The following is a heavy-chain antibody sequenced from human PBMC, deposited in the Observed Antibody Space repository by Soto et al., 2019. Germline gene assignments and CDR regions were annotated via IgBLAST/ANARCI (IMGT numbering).Heavy chain of an antibody. CDR2: FDPEDGET. CDR1: GYTLTELS. Sequence: GASVKVSCKVSGYTLTELSMHWVRQAPGKGLEWMGGFDPEDGETIYAQKFQGRVTMTEDTSTDTAYMELSSLRSEDTAVYYCATDFWSGYYGNWIDPPGQGTLVTVSS. V-gene: IGHV1-24*01. D-gene: IGHD3-3*01. CDR3: ATDFWSGYYGNWIDP. J-gene: IGHJ5*02.